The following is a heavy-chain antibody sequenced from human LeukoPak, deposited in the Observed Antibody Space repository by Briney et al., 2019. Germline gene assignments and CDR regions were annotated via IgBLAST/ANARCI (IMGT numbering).Heavy chain of an antibody. CDR1: GFTFSSYG. V-gene: IGHV3-30*18. D-gene: IGHD6-13*01. J-gene: IGHJ4*02. CDR2: ISYDGSNE. CDR3: VKSSGSSWYMFDY. Sequence: GGSLRLSCAASGFTFSSYGMHWVRQAPGKGLEWVAVISYDGSNEYYADSVKGRFTISRDNSKNTLYLQMSTLRAEDTAVYYCVKSSGSSWYMFDYWGQGTLVTVSS.